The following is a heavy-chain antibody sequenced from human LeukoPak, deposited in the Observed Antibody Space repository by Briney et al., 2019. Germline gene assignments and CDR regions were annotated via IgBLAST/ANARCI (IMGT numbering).Heavy chain of an antibody. CDR2: ISAYNGNT. V-gene: IGHV1-18*01. D-gene: IGHD3-3*01. CDR3: ARVSYDFWSGYYTGYYYYYMDV. CDR1: GDTFTHYI. Sequence: ASVKVSCKASGDTFTHYIINWVRQAPGQGLEWMGKISAYNGNTNYAQKLQGRVTITRNTSISTAYMELSSLRSEDTAVYYCARVSYDFWSGYYTGYYYYYMDVWGKGTTVTVSS. J-gene: IGHJ6*03.